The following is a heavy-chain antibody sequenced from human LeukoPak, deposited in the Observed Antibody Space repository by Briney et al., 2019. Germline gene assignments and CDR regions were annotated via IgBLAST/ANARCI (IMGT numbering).Heavy chain of an antibody. CDR1: GGTFSSYA. J-gene: IGHJ4*02. V-gene: IGHV1-69*05. CDR2: IIPIFGTA. D-gene: IGHD5-18*01. Sequence: ASVKVSCKASGGTFSSYAISWVRQAPGQGLEWMGGIIPIFGTANYAQKFQGRVTITTDESRSTAYMELSSLRSEDTAVYYCARERYGYLYYFDYWGQGTLVTVSS. CDR3: ARERYGYLYYFDY.